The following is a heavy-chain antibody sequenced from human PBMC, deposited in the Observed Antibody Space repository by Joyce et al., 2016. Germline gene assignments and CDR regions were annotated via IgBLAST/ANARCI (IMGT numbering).Heavy chain of an antibody. J-gene: IGHJ4*02. Sequence: QLQLQESGPGLVKPSETLSLICTVSGGSISSNTYYWAWIREPPGKGLEWIGSIYFSGSTYSNPSLKSRVSISVDTSKNQFSLKLRSVTAADTAVYYCARQEDFFGLGSFWSKWGQGTLVTVSS. CDR2: IYFSGST. V-gene: IGHV4-39*01. CDR3: ARQEDFFGLGSFWSK. D-gene: IGHD3-10*01. CDR1: GGSISSNTYY.